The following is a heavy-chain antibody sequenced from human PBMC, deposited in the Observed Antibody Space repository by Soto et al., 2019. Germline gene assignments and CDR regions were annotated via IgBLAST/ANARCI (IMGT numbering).Heavy chain of an antibody. V-gene: IGHV4-31*03. Sequence: SETLSLTCPVSGCSISSGGYYWSWIRQHPGKGLEWIGYIYYSGSTYYNPSLKSRVTISVDTSKNQFSLKLSSVTAADTAVYYCARGWYYGSGNTGHYYYGMDVWGQGTTVTVSS. CDR3: ARGWYYGSGNTGHYYYGMDV. J-gene: IGHJ6*02. CDR1: GCSISSGGYY. D-gene: IGHD3-10*01. CDR2: IYYSGST.